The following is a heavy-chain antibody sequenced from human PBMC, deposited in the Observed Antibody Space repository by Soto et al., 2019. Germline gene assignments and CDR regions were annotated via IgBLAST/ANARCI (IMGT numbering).Heavy chain of an antibody. D-gene: IGHD2-21*01. CDR2: VIPILGKP. CDR3: ARIWGIGHHDS. J-gene: IGHJ5*01. Sequence: QVQLVQSGAEVKRPGASVKVSCKSSGDTFKTYSVSWVRQAPGQGLEWMGGVIPILGKPMYAQKFQDRVTITADESTSTVFMELTSLMSDDTAVYYCARIWGIGHHDSWGQGTRVTVSS. V-gene: IGHV1-69*12. CDR1: GDTFKTYS.